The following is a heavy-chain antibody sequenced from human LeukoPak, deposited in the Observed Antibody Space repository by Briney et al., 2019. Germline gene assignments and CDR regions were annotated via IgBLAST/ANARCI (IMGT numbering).Heavy chain of an antibody. CDR3: AELGITMIGGV. CDR2: ISSSGSTI. J-gene: IGHJ6*04. CDR1: GFTFSGAW. D-gene: IGHD3-10*02. V-gene: IGHV3-48*04. Sequence: GGSLRLSCTASGFTFSGAWMTWVRQAPGKGLEWVSYISSSGSTIYYADSVKGRFTISRDNAKNSLYLQMNGLRAEDTAVYYCAELGITMIGGVWGKGTTVTISS.